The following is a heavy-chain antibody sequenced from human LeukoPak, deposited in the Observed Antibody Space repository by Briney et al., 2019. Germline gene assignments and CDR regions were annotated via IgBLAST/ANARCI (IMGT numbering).Heavy chain of an antibody. CDR1: GYTFTSYG. J-gene: IGHJ6*02. Sequence: ASVKVSCKASGYTFTSYGISWVRQAPGQGLEWMGWISAYNGNTNYAQKLQGRVTMITDTSTSTAYMELRSLRSDDTAVYYCARDPFGDFWSGPPYGMDVWGQGTTVTVSS. V-gene: IGHV1-18*01. CDR3: ARDPFGDFWSGPPYGMDV. D-gene: IGHD3-3*01. CDR2: ISAYNGNT.